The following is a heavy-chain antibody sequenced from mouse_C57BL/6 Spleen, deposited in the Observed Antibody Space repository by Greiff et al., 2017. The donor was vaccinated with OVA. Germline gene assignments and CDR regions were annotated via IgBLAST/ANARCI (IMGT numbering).Heavy chain of an antibody. Sequence: EVQLQESGPELVKPGASVKMSCKASGYTFTDYNMHWVKQSHGKSLEWIGYINPNNGGTSYNQKFKGKATLTVNKSSSTAYMELRSLTSEDSAVYYCARGGSGYPWFAYWGQGTLVTVSA. CDR3: ARGGSGYPWFAY. D-gene: IGHD3-2*02. CDR1: GYTFTDYN. J-gene: IGHJ3*01. CDR2: INPNNGGT. V-gene: IGHV1-22*01.